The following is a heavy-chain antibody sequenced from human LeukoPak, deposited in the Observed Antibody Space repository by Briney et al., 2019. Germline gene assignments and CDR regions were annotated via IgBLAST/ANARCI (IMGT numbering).Heavy chain of an antibody. CDR2: ISSNGAYI. D-gene: IGHD2-15*01. Sequence: GVSLTLSCAASGFTFSRYTINWVRQAPGKGLEWVSSISSNGAYIYYADSMEGRFTISRDNAKNSLSLQMDSLRAEDTAIYYCAREGGRGSSNLDYFDYWGQGMLVTVSS. J-gene: IGHJ4*02. CDR3: AREGGRGSSNLDYFDY. V-gene: IGHV3-21*01. CDR1: GFTFSRYT.